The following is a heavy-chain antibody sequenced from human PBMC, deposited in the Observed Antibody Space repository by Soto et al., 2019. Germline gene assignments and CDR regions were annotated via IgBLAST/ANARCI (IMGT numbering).Heavy chain of an antibody. CDR1: GFSLSSSGVG. CDR2: IYWDDDK. V-gene: IGHV2-5*02. J-gene: IGHJ3*02. D-gene: IGHD1-26*01. CDR3: AHIIPVGPIVDFGFDI. Sequence: SGPTLVKPTETLTLTCTFSGFSLSSSGVGVGWIRQPPGKALEWLALIYWDDDKRYSPSLQSRLSITKDTSKNHVVLSMTSLDPVDTATYYCAHIIPVGPIVDFGFDIWGPGTMVTVSS.